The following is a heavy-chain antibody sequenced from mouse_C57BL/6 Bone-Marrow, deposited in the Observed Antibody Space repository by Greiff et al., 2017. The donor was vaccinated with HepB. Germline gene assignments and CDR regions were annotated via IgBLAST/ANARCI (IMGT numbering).Heavy chain of an antibody. V-gene: IGHV1-69*01. CDR3: ARGEGFDYCDY. CDR2: IDPSDSYT. Sequence: VKLQQPGAELVMPGASVKLSCKASGYTFTSYWMHWVKQRPGQGLEWIGEIDPSDSYTNYNQKFKGKSTLTVDKSSSTAYMQLSSLTSEDSAVYYCARGEGFDYCDYGGRGTSLTVSS. CDR1: GYTFTSYW. J-gene: IGHJ2*03. D-gene: IGHD3-2*02.